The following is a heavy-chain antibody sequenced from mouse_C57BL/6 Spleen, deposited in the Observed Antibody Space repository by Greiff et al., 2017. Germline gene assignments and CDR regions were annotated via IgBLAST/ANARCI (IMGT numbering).Heavy chain of an antibody. V-gene: IGHV1-52*01. CDR3: ARLEDYYGSSQFDY. J-gene: IGHJ2*01. Sequence: VQLQQPGAELVRPGSSVKLSCKASGYTFTSYWMHWVKQRPIQGLEWIGNIDPSDSETHYNQKFKDKATLTVDKSSSTAYMQLSSLTSEDSAVYYCARLEDYYGSSQFDYWGQGTTLTVSS. CDR2: IDPSDSET. D-gene: IGHD1-1*01. CDR1: GYTFTSYW.